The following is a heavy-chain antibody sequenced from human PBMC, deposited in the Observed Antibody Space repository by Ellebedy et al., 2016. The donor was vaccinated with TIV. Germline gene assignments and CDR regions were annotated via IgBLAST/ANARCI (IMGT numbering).Heavy chain of an antibody. Sequence: MPSETLSLTCTVSRGSMSTFYWSWIRQPPGKGLEWIGPVYYSGSTNYNPSLRSRVTISVDTSKNQFSLKLSSVPAADTAVYYCARSRSCDRTTCYKDYNYVGPWGQGTLATVSS. CDR1: RGSMSTFY. V-gene: IGHV4-59*08. CDR3: ARSRSCDRTTCYKDYNYVGP. CDR2: VYYSGST. J-gene: IGHJ5*02. D-gene: IGHD2-2*02.